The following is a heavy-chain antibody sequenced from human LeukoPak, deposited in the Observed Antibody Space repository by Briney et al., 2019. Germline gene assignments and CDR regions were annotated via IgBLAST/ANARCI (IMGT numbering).Heavy chain of an antibody. D-gene: IGHD6-19*01. V-gene: IGHV3-13*01. CDR2: IGTGGDT. CDR3: ARAASSGWIWNY. CDR1: GFTFSSAD. Sequence: GGSLRLSCAASGFTFSSADLHWVRQVTGKGLEWVSAIGTGGDTYYADSVRGRFTISRDNSKNTLYLQMNSLRAEDTAVYYCARAASSGWIWNYWGQGTLVTVSS. J-gene: IGHJ4*02.